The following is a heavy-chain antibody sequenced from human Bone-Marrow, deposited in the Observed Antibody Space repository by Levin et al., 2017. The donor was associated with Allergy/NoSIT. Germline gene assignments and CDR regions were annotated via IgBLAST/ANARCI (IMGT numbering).Heavy chain of an antibody. CDR2: IYPGDSDT. D-gene: IGHD3-10*01. CDR3: ARQITMVQGVIKETIDP. V-gene: IGHV5-51*01. J-gene: IGHJ5*02. CDR1: GYRFSSYW. Sequence: GGSLRLSCKASGYRFSSYWIGWVRQMPGKGLEWIGNIYPGDSDTRYSPSFEGQVTVSADTSDNTAYLQWSSLKASDTAMYYCARQITMVQGVIKETIDPWGQGTLVIVSS.